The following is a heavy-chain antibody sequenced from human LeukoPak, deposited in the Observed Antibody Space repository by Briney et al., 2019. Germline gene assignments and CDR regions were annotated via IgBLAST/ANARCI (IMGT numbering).Heavy chain of an antibody. D-gene: IGHD1-26*01. Sequence: SLRLSCAASGFTFSSYGMHWVRQAPGKGLEWVAVISYDGSNKYYADSVKGRFAISRDNSKNTLYLQMNSLRAEDTAVYYCAKDLGNWELLSYFDYWGQGTLVTVSS. CDR1: GFTFSSYG. J-gene: IGHJ4*02. CDR3: AKDLGNWELLSYFDY. V-gene: IGHV3-30*18. CDR2: ISYDGSNK.